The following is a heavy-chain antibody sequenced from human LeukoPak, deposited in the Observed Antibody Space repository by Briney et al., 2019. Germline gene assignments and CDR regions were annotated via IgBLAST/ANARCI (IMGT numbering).Heavy chain of an antibody. CDR2: IQTDKSTT. V-gene: IGHV3-74*01. CDR1: GFTFSSFW. Sequence: GGSLRLSCAASGFTFSSFWMHWVRQAPGKGLVWFSRIQTDKSTTVYADSVKGRFTISRDNARNTLYLQMNRLRAEDTAVYYCVRAAKGVGATSSDWYFELWGRGTLVTVSS. CDR3: VRAAKGVGATSSDWYFEL. J-gene: IGHJ2*01. D-gene: IGHD1-26*01.